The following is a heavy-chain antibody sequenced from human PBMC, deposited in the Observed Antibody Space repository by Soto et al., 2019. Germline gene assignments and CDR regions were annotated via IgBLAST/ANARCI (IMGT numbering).Heavy chain of an antibody. D-gene: IGHD3-10*01. V-gene: IGHV3-53*01. J-gene: IGHJ6*02. Sequence: GGSLRLSCAASGFTVSSNYMSWVRQAPGKGLEWVSVIYSGGSTYYADSVKGRFTISRDNSKNTLYLQMNSLRAEDTAVYYCARMRHKVRGASRYGMDVWGQGTTVTVSS. CDR2: IYSGGST. CDR3: ARMRHKVRGASRYGMDV. CDR1: GFTVSSNY.